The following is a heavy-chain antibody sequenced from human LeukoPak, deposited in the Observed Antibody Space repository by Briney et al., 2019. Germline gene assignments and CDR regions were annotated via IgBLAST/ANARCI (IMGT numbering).Heavy chain of an antibody. V-gene: IGHV5-51*01. CDR1: GYIFSDFW. CDR3: ARSVVRLRVVLDS. J-gene: IGHJ4*02. CDR2: MYPGDSDS. Sequence: GESLKISCRGSGYIFSDFWITWVRQMPGTGLEWMGIMYPGDSDSRYSPAFQGHVTFSADKSTNTGYLQWNSLNASDTAIYYCARSVVRLRVVLDSWGQGTLVTVSS. D-gene: IGHD3-10*01.